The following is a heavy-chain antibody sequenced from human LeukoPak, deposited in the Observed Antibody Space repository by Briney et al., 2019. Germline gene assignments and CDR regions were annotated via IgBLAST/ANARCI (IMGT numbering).Heavy chain of an antibody. CDR2: IYHSGST. CDR3: ARLDYGDYVIYFDY. D-gene: IGHD4-17*01. CDR1: GGSINSGGYS. Sequence: SQTLSLTCAVSGGSINSGGYSWSWIRQPPGKGLEWIGYIYHSGSTYYNPSLKSRVTISVDRSKNQFSLKLSSVTAADTAVYYCARLDYGDYVIYFDYWGQGTLVTVSS. J-gene: IGHJ4*02. V-gene: IGHV4-30-2*01.